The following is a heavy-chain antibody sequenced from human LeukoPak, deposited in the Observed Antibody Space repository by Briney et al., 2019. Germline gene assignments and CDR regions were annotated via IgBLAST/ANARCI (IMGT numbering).Heavy chain of an antibody. J-gene: IGHJ4*02. CDR1: GYTFTIYA. CDR2: INTNSGNP. V-gene: IGHV7-4-1*02. CDR3: ARDLGQYNSDWGRSFDY. D-gene: IGHD3-16*01. Sequence: GASVKVSCKASGYTFTIYALNWVRQAPGQGLEWMGWINTNSGNPTYAQDFTGRFVFSLDTSVNTAYLQVNSLKAEDTALYYCARDLGQYNSDWGRSFDYWGQGTLVTVS.